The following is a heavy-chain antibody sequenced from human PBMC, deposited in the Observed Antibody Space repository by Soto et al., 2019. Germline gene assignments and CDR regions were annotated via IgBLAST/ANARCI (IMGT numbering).Heavy chain of an antibody. J-gene: IGHJ4*02. CDR2: ISGSGGST. CDR3: AKGPLGAVAGVERYFDF. D-gene: IGHD6-19*01. Sequence: GGSLRLSCAASGFTFSSYAMSWVRQAPGKGLEWVSAISGSGGSTYYADSVKGRFTISRDNSKNTLYLQMNSLRPEDTAIYYCAKGPLGAVAGVERYFDFWGQGTLVTVSS. V-gene: IGHV3-23*01. CDR1: GFTFSSYA.